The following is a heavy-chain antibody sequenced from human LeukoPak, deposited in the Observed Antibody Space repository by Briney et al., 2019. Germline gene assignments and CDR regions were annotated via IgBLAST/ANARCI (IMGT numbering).Heavy chain of an antibody. Sequence: GASVKVSCKASGYTFTSYGISWVRQAPGQGLEWMGWISAYNGNTNYAQKLQGRVTITADESTSTAYMELSSLRSEDTAVYYCARGRPVKLRYFDWWEGLPMDVWGKGTTVTVSS. J-gene: IGHJ6*03. CDR1: GYTFTSYG. V-gene: IGHV1-18*01. CDR2: ISAYNGNT. CDR3: ARGRPVKLRYFDWWEGLPMDV. D-gene: IGHD3-9*01.